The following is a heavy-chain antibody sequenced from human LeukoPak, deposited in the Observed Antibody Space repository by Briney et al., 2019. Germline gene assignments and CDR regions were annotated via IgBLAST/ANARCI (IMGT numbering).Heavy chain of an antibody. CDR1: GFTFSDYY. CDR3: ARLSTAVRLNYYYMDV. V-gene: IGHV3-11*04. J-gene: IGHJ6*03. D-gene: IGHD6-6*01. CDR2: INSSGSTI. Sequence: GRSLRLSCAASGFTFSDYYMSWIRQAPGKGLEWVSYINSSGSTIYYSDSVKGRFTISRDNAKNSLYLPMNSLRAEDTAVYYCARLSTAVRLNYYYMDVWGKGTTVTVSS.